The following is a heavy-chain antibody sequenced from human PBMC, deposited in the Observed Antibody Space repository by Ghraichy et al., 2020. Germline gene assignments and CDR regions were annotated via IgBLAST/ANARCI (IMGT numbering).Heavy chain of an antibody. J-gene: IGHJ4*02. D-gene: IGHD3-16*01. V-gene: IGHV1-18*01. CDR2: ISAYNGNT. CDR3: ARDRDYYDYVWGSYPYFDY. CDR1: GYTFTSYG. Sequence: ASVKVSCKASGYTFTSYGISWVRQAPGQGLEWMGWISAYNGNTNYAQKLQGRVTMTTDTSTSTAYMELRSLRSDDTAVYYCARDRDYYDYVWGSYPYFDYWGQGTLVTVSS.